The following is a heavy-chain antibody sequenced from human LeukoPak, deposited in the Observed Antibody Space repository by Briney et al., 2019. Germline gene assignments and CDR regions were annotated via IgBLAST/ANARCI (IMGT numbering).Heavy chain of an antibody. CDR2: ISSSSSYI. D-gene: IGHD2-21*01. CDR3: ARGVVVDLDAFDI. J-gene: IGHJ3*02. CDR1: GFTFSSYS. Sequence: GGSLRLSCAASGFTFSSYSMNWVRQAPGKGLEWVSSISSSSSYIYYADSVKGRFTISRDNAKNSLYLQMNSLRAVDTAVYYCARGVVVDLDAFDIWGQGTMVTVSS. V-gene: IGHV3-21*01.